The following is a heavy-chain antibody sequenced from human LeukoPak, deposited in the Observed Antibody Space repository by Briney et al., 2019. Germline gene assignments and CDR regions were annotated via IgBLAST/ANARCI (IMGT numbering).Heavy chain of an antibody. Sequence: ESLRLSCVGSGFSFSSFAMSWVRQAPGKGLEWIGSIYYSGSTYYNPSLKSRVTISVDTSKNQFSLKLSSVTAADTAVYYCAREGQYCSSTSCYHNYYYMDVWGKGTTVTVSS. CDR2: IYYSGST. CDR3: AREGQYCSSTSCYHNYYYMDV. J-gene: IGHJ6*03. D-gene: IGHD2-2*01. CDR1: GFSFSSFAM. V-gene: IGHV4-39*07.